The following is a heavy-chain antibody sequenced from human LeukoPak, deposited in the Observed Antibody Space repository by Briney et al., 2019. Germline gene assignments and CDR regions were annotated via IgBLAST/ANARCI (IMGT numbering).Heavy chain of an antibody. V-gene: IGHV1-46*01. J-gene: IGHJ6*02. D-gene: IGHD3-10*01. CDR2: INPNGGST. Sequence: ASVKVSCKASGYIFTNYYVHWVRQAPRKGLEWMGIINPNGGSTNYAQKFQGRVNMTRDTSTSTVYMEVSSLRSEDTAMYFCARESFDGMDVWGQGTTVTVSS. CDR1: GYIFTNYY. CDR3: ARESFDGMDV.